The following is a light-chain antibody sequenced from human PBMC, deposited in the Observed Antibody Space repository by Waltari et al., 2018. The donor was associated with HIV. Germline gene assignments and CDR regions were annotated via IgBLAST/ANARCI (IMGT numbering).Light chain of an antibody. CDR1: SSNIGAGYD. CDR3: QSYDSSLSGWVV. J-gene: IGLJ2*01. Sequence: QSVLTQPPSVSGAPGQRVTISCTGSSSNIGAGYDVHWYQQLPGTAPTLLIYGTTNRPSGVPYRFSGSKSGTSASLAITGLQAEDEAEYYCQSYDSSLSGWVVFGGGTKVTVL. CDR2: GTT. V-gene: IGLV1-40*01.